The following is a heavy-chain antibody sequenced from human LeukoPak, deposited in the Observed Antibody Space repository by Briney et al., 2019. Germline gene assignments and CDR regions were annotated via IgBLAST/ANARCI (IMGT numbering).Heavy chain of an antibody. CDR2: MNPNSGNT. CDR3: AIEGRSSSWYIDYYYYGMDV. V-gene: IGHV1-8*02. CDR1: GYTFTRHY. D-gene: IGHD6-13*01. J-gene: IGHJ6*02. Sequence: ASVKVSCKASGYTFTRHYMHWVRQATGQGLEWVGWMNPNSGNTGYAQKFQGRVTMTRNTSISTAYMELSSLRSEDTAVYYCAIEGRSSSWYIDYYYYGMDVWGQGTTVTVSS.